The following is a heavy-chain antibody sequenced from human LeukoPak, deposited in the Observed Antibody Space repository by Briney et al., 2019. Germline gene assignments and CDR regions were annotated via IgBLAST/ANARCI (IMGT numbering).Heavy chain of an antibody. CDR1: AFTFDNYS. D-gene: IGHD6-19*01. J-gene: IGHJ4*02. Sequence: QPGGSLRLSCEAAAFTFDNYSMHWVRQAPGKGLEWVSLISGDGGSTYYVDSVKGRFTISRDNAKNSLYLQMNSLRAEDTALYYCAKDKFQRGSSGWYIDYWGQGTLVTVSS. CDR3: AKDKFQRGSSGWYIDY. CDR2: ISGDGGST. V-gene: IGHV3-43*02.